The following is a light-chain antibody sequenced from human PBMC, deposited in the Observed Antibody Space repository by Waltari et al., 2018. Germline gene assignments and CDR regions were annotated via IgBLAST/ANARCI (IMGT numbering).Light chain of an antibody. CDR1: SSDVGGYNY. V-gene: IGLV2-14*01. CDR2: EVT. CDR3: NSYTRSSMCHWV. Sequence: QSALTQPASVSGSPGQSITISCTGTSSDVGGYNYVSWYQHHPGMAPKLILYEVTNRPTGVSNRVAGSKSGNTASLTISDLQAEDESYYYCNSYTRSSMCHWVFGGGTKVTVL. J-gene: IGLJ3*02.